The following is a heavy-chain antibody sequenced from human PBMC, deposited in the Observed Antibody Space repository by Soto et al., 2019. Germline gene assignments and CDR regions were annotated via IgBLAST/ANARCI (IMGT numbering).Heavy chain of an antibody. CDR1: GGSISSGDYY. Sequence: QVQLQESGPGLVKPSQTLSLTCTVSGGSISSGDYYWSWIRQPPGKGLEWIGYIYYSGSTYYNPSLKSRVTISVDTSKNQCSLKLRSVTAADTAVYYCATRGLTEGYFDYWGQGTLVTVSS. J-gene: IGHJ4*02. CDR3: ATRGLTEGYFDY. V-gene: IGHV4-30-4*01. CDR2: IYYSGST.